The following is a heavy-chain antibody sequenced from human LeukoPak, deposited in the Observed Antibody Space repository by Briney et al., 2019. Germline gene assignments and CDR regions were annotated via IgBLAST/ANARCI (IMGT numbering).Heavy chain of an antibody. J-gene: IGHJ4*02. CDR1: GFTVSSYW. Sequence: GGSLRLSCAASGFTVSSYWMSWVRQAPGKGLEWVANIKQDGSEKYYVDSVKGRFTISRDNAKNSLYLQMNSLRVEDTAVYYCAREGPYCSSTSCYAGEDYWGQGTLVTVSS. V-gene: IGHV3-7*01. CDR3: AREGPYCSSTSCYAGEDY. CDR2: IKQDGSEK. D-gene: IGHD2-2*01.